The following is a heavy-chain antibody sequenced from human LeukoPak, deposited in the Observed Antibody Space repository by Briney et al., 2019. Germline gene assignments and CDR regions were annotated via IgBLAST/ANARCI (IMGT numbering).Heavy chain of an antibody. V-gene: IGHV3-30-3*01. CDR3: AKDDYYGSGSYWGALFY. D-gene: IGHD3-10*01. Sequence: GRSLRLSCAVSGFTFTSFAVHWVRQAPGKGLDWVAVISYDRNKTYYADSVKGRFTISRDNSKNTVYLQMNSLRAEDTALYYCAKDDYYGSGSYWGALFYWGQGTLVTVSS. CDR2: ISYDRNKT. CDR1: GFTFTSFA. J-gene: IGHJ4*02.